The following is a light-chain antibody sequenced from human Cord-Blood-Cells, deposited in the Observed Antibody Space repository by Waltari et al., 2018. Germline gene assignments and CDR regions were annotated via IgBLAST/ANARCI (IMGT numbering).Light chain of an antibody. Sequence: QSALTQPPSASGSPGQSVTISCTGTSSDVGGYNYGSWYQQHPGKAPKLMIDEGSKRPSGVPNLFSGSKAGKAASRTGSGLQAEDEADYDCSSYAGSNYVFGTGTKVTVL. V-gene: IGLV2-8*01. CDR1: SSDVGGYNY. J-gene: IGLJ1*01. CDR3: SSYAGSNYV. CDR2: EGS.